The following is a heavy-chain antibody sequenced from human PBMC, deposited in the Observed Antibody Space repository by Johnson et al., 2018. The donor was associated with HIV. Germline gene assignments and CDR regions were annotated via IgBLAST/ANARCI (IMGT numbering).Heavy chain of an antibody. V-gene: IGHV3-30*03. D-gene: IGHD5-12*01. CDR3: AREAGGGYDSDAFDI. CDR1: AFTFSSYG. Sequence: QVQLVESGGGGVQPGRSLRLSCAASAFTFSSYGMPWVRQAPGKGLERVAVISYDGRTKYYVDSVKGRFTISRDNAKNSLYLQMNSLRAEDTAVYYCAREAGGGYDSDAFDIWGQGTMVTVSS. J-gene: IGHJ3*02. CDR2: ISYDGRTK.